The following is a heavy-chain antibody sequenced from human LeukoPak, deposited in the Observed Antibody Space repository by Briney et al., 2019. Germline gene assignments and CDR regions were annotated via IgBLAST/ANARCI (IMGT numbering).Heavy chain of an antibody. Sequence: HPGGSLRLSCAASGFTFSSYGMRWVRQASGKGLEWVAFIRYDGSNKYYADSVKGRFTISRDNSKHTLYLQMNSLRAEDTAVYYCAKDLFYSSGWYLFDYWGQGTLVTVSS. CDR3: AKDLFYSSGWYLFDY. D-gene: IGHD6-19*01. V-gene: IGHV3-30*02. CDR1: GFTFSSYG. CDR2: IRYDGSNK. J-gene: IGHJ4*02.